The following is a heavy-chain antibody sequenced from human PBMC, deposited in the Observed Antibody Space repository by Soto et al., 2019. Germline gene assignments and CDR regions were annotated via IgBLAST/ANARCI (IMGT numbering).Heavy chain of an antibody. Sequence: QLQLQESGPGLVKPSETLSLTCTVSGGSISSSSYYWGWIRQPPGKGLEWIGSIYYSGSTYYNPSPKPRVTLAGDTAQDQFSRHLPSVTAADTAVYHCATVRVGAARHWGQGTPGTVSS. CDR3: ATVRVGAARH. V-gene: IGHV4-39*01. D-gene: IGHD3-10*01. CDR2: IYYSGST. CDR1: GGSISSSSYY. J-gene: IGHJ1*01.